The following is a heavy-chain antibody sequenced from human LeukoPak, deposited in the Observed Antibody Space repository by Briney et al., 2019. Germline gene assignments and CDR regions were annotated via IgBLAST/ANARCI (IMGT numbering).Heavy chain of an antibody. V-gene: IGHV4-39*07. J-gene: IGHJ4*02. CDR3: ARGSFHWLLG. Sequence: SETLSLTCTVSGGSISGSSFWWAWIRRPPGKGLEWIGNIYYSGTTNYNPSLESRVAILVDTSKNQFSLKLSSVTAADTAVYYCARGSFHWLLGWGQGTLVTVSS. D-gene: IGHD3-9*01. CDR1: GGSISGSSFW. CDR2: IYYSGTT.